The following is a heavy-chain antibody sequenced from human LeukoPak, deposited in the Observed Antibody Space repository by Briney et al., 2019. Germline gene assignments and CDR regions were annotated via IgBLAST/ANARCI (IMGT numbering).Heavy chain of an antibody. D-gene: IGHD4-17*01. V-gene: IGHV4-59*08. CDR3: ARGGTMTTVPL. CDR1: GGSFSSYY. CDR2: MYYSGSSGST. Sequence: SETLSLTCTVSGGSFSSYYWSWIRQPPGKGLEWIGYMYYSGSSGSTNYNPSLTSRVTVSVDTSKNQFSLKLSSVTAADTAVYYCARGGTMTTVPLWGQGTLVTVSS. J-gene: IGHJ4*02.